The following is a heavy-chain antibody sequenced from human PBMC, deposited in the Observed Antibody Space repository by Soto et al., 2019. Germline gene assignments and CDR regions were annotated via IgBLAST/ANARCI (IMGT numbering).Heavy chain of an antibody. CDR1: GFTFSIYA. V-gene: IGHV3-23*01. CDR3: AKVYGDYQHAFPV. CDR2: IISTGGT. J-gene: IGHJ3*01. Sequence: EEPLLESGEGLVQPGGSLRLSCAASGFTFSIYAMSWVRQAPGKGLEWVSTIISTGGTYYADSVKGRFTISRDNSKNTLYLQMDSLRAEDTAIYYCAKVYGDYQHAFPVWGQGTMVTVSS. D-gene: IGHD4-17*01.